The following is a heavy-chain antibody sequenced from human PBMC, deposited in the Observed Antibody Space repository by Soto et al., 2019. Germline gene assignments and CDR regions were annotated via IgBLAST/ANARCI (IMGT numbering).Heavy chain of an antibody. CDR2: INHSGST. CDR1: GGSFSGYY. D-gene: IGHD5-12*01. CDR3: ERGTTRWLPSQNWFDT. Sequence: PSETLSLTCAVYGGSFSGYYWSWIRQPPGKGLEWIGEINHSGSTNYNPSLKSRVTISVDTSKNQFSLKLSSVTAAETAVYYCERGTTRWLPSQNWFDTWGQGTLVTVSS. J-gene: IGHJ5*02. V-gene: IGHV4-34*01.